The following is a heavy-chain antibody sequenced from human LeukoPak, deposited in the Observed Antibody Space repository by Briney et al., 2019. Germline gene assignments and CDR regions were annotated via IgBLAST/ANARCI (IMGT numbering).Heavy chain of an antibody. CDR3: AREFSGSYHQFDY. CDR2: IISSGSTT. V-gene: IGHV3-48*03. D-gene: IGHD1-26*01. J-gene: IGHJ4*02. CDR1: GFTFSSYK. Sequence: GGSLRLSCAASGFTFSSYKMNWVRQAPGKGLEWVSYIISSGSTTNYADSVKGRFTISRDSGKNSLYLEMNSLRAEDTAVYYCAREFSGSYHQFDYWGQGTLVTVSS.